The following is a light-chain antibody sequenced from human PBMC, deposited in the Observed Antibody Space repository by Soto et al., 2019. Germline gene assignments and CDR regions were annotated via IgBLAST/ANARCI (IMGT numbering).Light chain of an antibody. CDR3: QKRSNWPLT. Sequence: IVLTQSPATLSLSPGERATLFCRASQSVSSYFACYQQKPGQAPNLLIYDASNRATGIPARFSGSGSGTDFTLTISSLEPEAFAVYYCQKRSNWPLTFGQGKRLEIK. CDR2: DAS. V-gene: IGKV3-11*01. CDR1: QSVSSY. J-gene: IGKJ5*01.